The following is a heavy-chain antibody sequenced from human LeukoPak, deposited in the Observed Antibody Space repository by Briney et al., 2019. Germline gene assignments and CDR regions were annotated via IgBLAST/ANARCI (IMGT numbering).Heavy chain of an antibody. Sequence: SVKVSRKASVGTFIRYTLSWVRQAPGQGLEWMGRIIPFLGIANYAQKFQGRVTITADKSTSTAYMELSSLRSEDTAVYYCASNREYYYDSSGYPYWGQGTLVTVSS. CDR3: ASNREYYYDSSGYPY. V-gene: IGHV1-69*02. D-gene: IGHD3-22*01. CDR2: IIPFLGIA. CDR1: VGTFIRYT. J-gene: IGHJ4*02.